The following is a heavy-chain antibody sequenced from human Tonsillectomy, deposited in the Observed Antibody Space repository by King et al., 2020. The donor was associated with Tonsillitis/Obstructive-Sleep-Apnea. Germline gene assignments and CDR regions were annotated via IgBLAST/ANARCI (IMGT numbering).Heavy chain of an antibody. CDR3: ARQNDDSSGYYFDAFDI. V-gene: IGHV5-51*01. CDR2: IYPGDSDT. J-gene: IGHJ3*02. Sequence: QLVQSGAEVKKPGESLKISCKASGYSFTTYWIGWVRQMPGKGLEWMGIIYPGDSDTRYSPSFQGQVIISAGKSISTAYLQWSSLKASDTAMYYCARQNDDSSGYYFDAFDIWGQGTMVTVSS. D-gene: IGHD3-22*01. CDR1: GYSFTTYW.